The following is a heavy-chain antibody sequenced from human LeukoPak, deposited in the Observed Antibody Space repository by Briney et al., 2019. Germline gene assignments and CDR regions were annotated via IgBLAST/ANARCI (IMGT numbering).Heavy chain of an antibody. D-gene: IGHD3-3*01. CDR2: IYPGDSDT. CDR3: ARRFYDFWSGEGWFDP. J-gene: IGHJ5*02. Sequence: GESLQISCQGSGYSFTSYWIGWVRQLPGKGLEWMGIIYPGDSDTRYSPSFQGQVTISAVKSISTAYLQWSSLKASDTAMYYCARRFYDFWSGEGWFDPWGQGTLVTVSS. CDR1: GYSFTSYW. V-gene: IGHV5-51*01.